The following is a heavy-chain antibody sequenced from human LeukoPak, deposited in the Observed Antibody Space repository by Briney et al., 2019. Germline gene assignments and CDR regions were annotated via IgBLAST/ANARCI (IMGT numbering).Heavy chain of an antibody. V-gene: IGHV4-30-2*01. CDR3: ARAPSGYAFDY. D-gene: IGHD5-12*01. CDR2: IYQSGST. Sequence: AQTLSLTCAVSGGSISSGGYSWSWIRQPPGKGLEWIGFIYQSGSTYYNPSLESRVTISVDRSKDQFSLKLSSVTAADTAVYYCARAPSGYAFDYWGQGTLVTVSS. CDR1: GGSISSGGYS. J-gene: IGHJ4*02.